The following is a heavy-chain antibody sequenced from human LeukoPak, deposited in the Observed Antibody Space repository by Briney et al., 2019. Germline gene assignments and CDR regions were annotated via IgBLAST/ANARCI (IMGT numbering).Heavy chain of an antibody. CDR3: ASDSYSPEYFQH. CDR2: ISSSSSYI. J-gene: IGHJ1*01. CDR1: GFTLSSYS. D-gene: IGHD2-15*01. V-gene: IGHV3-21*01. Sequence: GGSLRLSCAASGFTLSSYSMNWVRQAPGKGLEWVSFISSSSSYIYYADSVKGRFTISRDNSKNTLYLQMNSLRAEDTAVYYCASDSYSPEYFQHWGQGTLVTVSS.